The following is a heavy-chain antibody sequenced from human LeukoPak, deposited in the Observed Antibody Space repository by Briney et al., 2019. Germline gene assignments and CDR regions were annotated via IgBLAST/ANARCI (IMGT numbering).Heavy chain of an antibody. CDR1: GFTFGSHS. D-gene: IGHD1-26*01. CDR3: AKEWESFQKGLDYYFDY. V-gene: IGHV3-30*18. Sequence: GGSLRLSCAASGFTFGSHSMHWVRQAPGKGLEWVAVISYDGSVKYYADSVKGRFTISRDYSKNTLYLQMNSLRAEDTAVYYCAKEWESFQKGLDYYFDYWGQGTLVTVSS. CDR2: ISYDGSVK. J-gene: IGHJ4*02.